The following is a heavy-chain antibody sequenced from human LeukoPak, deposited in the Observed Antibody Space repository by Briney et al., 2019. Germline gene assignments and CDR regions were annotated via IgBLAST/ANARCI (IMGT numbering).Heavy chain of an antibody. D-gene: IGHD6-13*01. CDR3: AREHGSSWYYYYYGMDV. CDR1: GFTFSSCA. V-gene: IGHV3-30*04. J-gene: IGHJ6*02. CDR2: ISYDGSNK. Sequence: GRSLRLSCAASGFTFSSCAMHWVRQAPGKGLEWVAVISYDGSNKYYADSVKGRFTISRDNSKNTLYLQMNSLRAEDTAVYYCAREHGSSWYYYYYGMDVWGQGTTVTVSS.